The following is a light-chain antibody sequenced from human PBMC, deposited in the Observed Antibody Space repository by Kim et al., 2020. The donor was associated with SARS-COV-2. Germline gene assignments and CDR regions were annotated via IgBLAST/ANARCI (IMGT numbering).Light chain of an antibody. Sequence: PGERATLSCRASQSVSSSYLAWYQQKPGQAPRLLIYGASSSATGIPDRFSGSGSGTDFTLTISRLEPEDFAVYYGQQYSSSPTWTFGQGTKVDIK. CDR2: GAS. CDR3: QQYSSSPTWT. J-gene: IGKJ1*01. V-gene: IGKV3-20*01. CDR1: QSVSSSY.